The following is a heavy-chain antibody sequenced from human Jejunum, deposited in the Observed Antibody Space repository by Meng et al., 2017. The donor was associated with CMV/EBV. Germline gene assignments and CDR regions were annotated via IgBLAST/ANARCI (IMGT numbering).Heavy chain of an antibody. Sequence: GVSISTNYYYWGWIRQSPGKGLEWIGSVHYTGRKYYNPSLESRVTMSVDTSKNHFSLKVTSVTAADTAVYYCARLIQSDSYPNWFDPWGRGTLVTVSS. CDR2: VHYTGRK. V-gene: IGHV4-39*02. J-gene: IGHJ5*02. CDR1: GVSISTNYYY. CDR3: ARLIQSDSYPNWFDP. D-gene: IGHD2-21*02.